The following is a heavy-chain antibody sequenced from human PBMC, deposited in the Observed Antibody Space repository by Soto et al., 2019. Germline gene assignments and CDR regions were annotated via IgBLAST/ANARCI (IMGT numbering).Heavy chain of an antibody. Sequence: PSETLSLTCAVSGGSISSGGYYWSWIRQPPGKGLEWIGYIYYTGTTTYNPSFKSRLTISVDSSKNQFSLKLTSVTAADTAVYYCARLGGFYQSLDSWGQGALVTVSS. CDR2: IYYTGTT. V-gene: IGHV4-61*08. CDR3: ARLGGFYQSLDS. D-gene: IGHD3-22*01. J-gene: IGHJ5*01. CDR1: GGSISSGGYY.